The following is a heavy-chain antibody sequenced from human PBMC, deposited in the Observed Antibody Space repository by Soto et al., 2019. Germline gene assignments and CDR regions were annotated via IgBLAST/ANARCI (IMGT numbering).Heavy chain of an antibody. CDR2: TYYRSKWYN. J-gene: IGHJ6*02. D-gene: IGHD6-13*01. CDR1: WYSVSSNSAA. Sequence: LSHTLSRPCAVSWYSVSSNSAALNWIRQSPSRGLEWLGGTYYRSKWYNDYAVSVKSRITTNPDTSKNQFSLQLNSVPPEDTAVYYCAHSSPDYYYYGVDVWGQGSTLTVS. CDR3: AHSSPDYYYYGVDV. V-gene: IGHV6-1*01.